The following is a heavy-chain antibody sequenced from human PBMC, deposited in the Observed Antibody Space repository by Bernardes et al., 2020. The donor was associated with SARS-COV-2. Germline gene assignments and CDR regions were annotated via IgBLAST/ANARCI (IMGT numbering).Heavy chain of an antibody. V-gene: IGHV5-51*01. CDR2: SDPVDSET. CDR1: GYNFNTQW. Sequence: GGYLNIPCEGSGYNFNTQWFPWVRQVAAQGLEYMGVSDPVDSETKYVQSVQHRVSISADKYINTVDLQWNRLEASDTAMYYCATTPIPSGWPFDHLGQVTLITVSS. D-gene: IGHD6-19*01. J-gene: IGHJ4*02. CDR3: ATTPIPSGWPFDH.